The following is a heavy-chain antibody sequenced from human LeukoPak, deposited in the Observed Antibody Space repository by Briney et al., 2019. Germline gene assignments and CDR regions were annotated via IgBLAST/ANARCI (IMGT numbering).Heavy chain of an antibody. CDR1: GYRFTNSW. V-gene: IGHV5-51*01. CDR2: IYPGDSDT. CDR3: ARRYNEDCGGNCYVDAFDI. J-gene: IGHJ3*02. Sequence: GESLKISCKGSGYRFTNSWIGWVRQMPGKGLEWMGIIYPGDSDTRYSPSFQGLVTISADKSISTAYLQWSSLKASDTAMYYCARRYNEDCGGNCYVDAFDIWGQGTMVTVSS. D-gene: IGHD2-21*02.